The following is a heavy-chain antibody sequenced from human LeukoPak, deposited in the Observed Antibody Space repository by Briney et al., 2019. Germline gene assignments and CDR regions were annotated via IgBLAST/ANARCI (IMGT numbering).Heavy chain of an antibody. CDR2: ISSSGST. J-gene: IGHJ3*02. Sequence: SETLSLTCTVSGVSISSYYWSWIRQPAGKGLEWIGRISSSGSTNYNPSLKSRVTISLDTSRNQFSLKLNSVTAADTAVYYCAKSNSYGLIDIWGQGTMVTVSS. CDR1: GVSISSYY. D-gene: IGHD3-16*01. CDR3: AKSNSYGLIDI. V-gene: IGHV4-4*07.